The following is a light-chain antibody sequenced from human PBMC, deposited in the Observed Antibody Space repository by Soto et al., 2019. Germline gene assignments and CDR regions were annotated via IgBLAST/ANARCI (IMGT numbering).Light chain of an antibody. V-gene: IGKV1-27*01. CDR1: QDISDY. CDR3: QEHNSAPLI. J-gene: IGKJ4*01. CDR2: AAS. Sequence: DIQLTQSPSSLSASVGDRVTITCPASQDISDYLVWYQQKPGKVPKLLIYAASTLQSGIPARFSGTGSGTDFTLTISSLQPEDVATYYCQEHNSAPLIFGGGTKVDIK.